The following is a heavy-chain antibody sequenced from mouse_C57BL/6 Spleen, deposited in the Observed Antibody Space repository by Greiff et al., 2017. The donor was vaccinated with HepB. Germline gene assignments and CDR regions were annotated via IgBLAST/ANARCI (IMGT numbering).Heavy chain of an antibody. Sequence: VQLQQSGPELVKPGASVKMSCKASGYTFTDYNMHWVKQSHGKSLEWIGYINPNNGGTSYNQKFKGKATLTVNKSSSTAYMEFRSLTSEDSAVYYCASSYYGNPYFDYWGQGTTLTVSS. CDR3: ASSYYGNPYFDY. D-gene: IGHD2-10*01. J-gene: IGHJ2*01. V-gene: IGHV1-22*01. CDR2: INPNNGGT. CDR1: GYTFTDYN.